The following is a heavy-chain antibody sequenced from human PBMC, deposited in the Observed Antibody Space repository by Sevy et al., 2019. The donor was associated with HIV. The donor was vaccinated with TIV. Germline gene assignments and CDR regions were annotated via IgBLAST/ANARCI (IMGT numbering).Heavy chain of an antibody. CDR1: GLTFSTYS. J-gene: IGHJ4*02. Sequence: GGSLRLSCAASGLTFSTYSFNWVRQAPGKGLEWVSSISSTSTYIYYANSVKGRFTISRDNAKNSLYLQMTSLRAEDTAVYYCARGLELGYFDYWGLGTLVTVSS. CDR3: ARGLELGYFDY. D-gene: IGHD1-7*01. CDR2: ISSTSTYI. V-gene: IGHV3-21*01.